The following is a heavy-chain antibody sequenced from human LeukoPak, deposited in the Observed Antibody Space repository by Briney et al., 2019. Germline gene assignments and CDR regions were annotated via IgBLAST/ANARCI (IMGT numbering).Heavy chain of an antibody. CDR1: GFSFRSYG. CDR3: AKDRWGSGGSGGGDY. V-gene: IGHV3-30*18. Sequence: PGGSLRLSCAASGFSFRSYGMHWVRQAPGKGLEWVAVISYDGSNKYYADSVKGRFTISRDNSKNTLYLQMNSLRAEDTAVYYCAKDRWGSGGSGGGDYWGQGTLVTVSS. J-gene: IGHJ4*02. CDR2: ISYDGSNK. D-gene: IGHD2-15*01.